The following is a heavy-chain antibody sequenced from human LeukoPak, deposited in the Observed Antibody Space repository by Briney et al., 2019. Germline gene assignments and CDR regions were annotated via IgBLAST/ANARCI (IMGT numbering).Heavy chain of an antibody. V-gene: IGHV4-59*02. CDR2: IYYSGST. D-gene: IGHD4-17*01. CDR3: ARDYGDYFDY. CDR1: GGSVSSFY. Sequence: SETLSLTCTVSGGSVSSFYWSWIRQPPGKGLEWIGYIYYSGSTNYNPSPKSRVTISLDTSKNQFSLKLSSVAAADTAVYYCARDYGDYFDYWGQGTLVTVSS. J-gene: IGHJ4*02.